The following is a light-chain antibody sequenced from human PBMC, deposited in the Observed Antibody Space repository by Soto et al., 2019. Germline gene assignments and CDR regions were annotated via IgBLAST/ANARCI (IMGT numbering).Light chain of an antibody. CDR1: QSISNY. Sequence: DIQMTQSPSSLSVSVGDRVTITCRASQSISNYLNWYQQKPGKAPKLLIYAASTLQSGVPSRFSGSRSGTEFTLTVSSLQPEDFATYYCQQSYSTPRTFGQGTKVEIK. J-gene: IGKJ1*01. CDR2: AAS. V-gene: IGKV1-39*01. CDR3: QQSYSTPRT.